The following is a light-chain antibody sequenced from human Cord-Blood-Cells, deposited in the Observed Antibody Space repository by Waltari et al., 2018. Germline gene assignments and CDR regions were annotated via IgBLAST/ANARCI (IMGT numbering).Light chain of an antibody. V-gene: IGLV2-11*01. Sequence: QSALTQPRPVSGSPGQSVTIPCTGTSSDFGGYNYCSWYQQHPGKAPKLMIYDGSKRPSGVPDRFSGSKSGNTASLTISGLQAEDEADYYCCSYAGSYTYVFGTGTKVTVL. CDR1: SSDFGGYNY. CDR3: CSYAGSYTYV. CDR2: DGS. J-gene: IGLJ1*01.